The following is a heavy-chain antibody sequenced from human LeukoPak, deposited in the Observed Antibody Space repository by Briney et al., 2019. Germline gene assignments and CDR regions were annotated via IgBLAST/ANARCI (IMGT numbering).Heavy chain of an antibody. V-gene: IGHV3-66*01. CDR3: ARDRGVGALGAFDI. CDR2: IYSGGST. Sequence: GGSLRLSCEAAGFTLSSYVMSWVRQAPGKGLEWVSVIYSGGSTYYADSVKGRFTISRDNSKNTLYLQMNSLRAEDTAVYYCARDRGVGALGAFDIWGQGTMVTVSS. D-gene: IGHD1-26*01. CDR1: GFTLSSYV. J-gene: IGHJ3*02.